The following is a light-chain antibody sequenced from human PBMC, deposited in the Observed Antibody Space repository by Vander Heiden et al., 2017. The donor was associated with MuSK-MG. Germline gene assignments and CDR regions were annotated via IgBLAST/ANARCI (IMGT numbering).Light chain of an antibody. Sequence: EIVLTQSPPTLSSSPRDTATLSCRASQSVSSYLAWYQQKPGQAPRLLIYDASNRATGIPARFSGSGSGTDFTLTISSLEPEDFAVYYCLQRSNWPHTFGGGTKVEIK. CDR3: LQRSNWPHT. V-gene: IGKV3-11*01. J-gene: IGKJ4*01. CDR1: QSVSSY. CDR2: DAS.